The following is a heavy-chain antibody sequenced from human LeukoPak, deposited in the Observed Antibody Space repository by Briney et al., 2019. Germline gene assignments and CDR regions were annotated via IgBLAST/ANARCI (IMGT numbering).Heavy chain of an antibody. CDR1: GFTFSSYA. D-gene: IGHD3-9*01. J-gene: IGHJ5*02. V-gene: IGHV3-30*04. Sequence: GRSLRLSCAASGFTFSSYAMHWVRQAPGKGLEWVAVISYDGSNKYYADSVKGRFTISRDNSKSTLYLQMNSLRAEDTAVYYCAKEVLRYSLNWFDPWGQGTLVTVSS. CDR3: AKEVLRYSLNWFDP. CDR2: ISYDGSNK.